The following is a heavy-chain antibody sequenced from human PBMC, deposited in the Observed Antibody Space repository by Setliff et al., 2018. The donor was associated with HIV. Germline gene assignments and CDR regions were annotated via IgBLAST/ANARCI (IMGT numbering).Heavy chain of an antibody. CDR3: VRLNTFILYTDY. CDR2: LYQSGSA. D-gene: IGHD3-16*01. V-gene: IGHV4-38-2*02. J-gene: IGHJ4*02. CDR1: YYSIRSEYY. Sequence: PSETLSLTCTVSYYSIRSEYYWGWVRQPPGKGLEWIGSLYQSGSAYYNPSLKSRVTMSVDTSKDQFSLRLRSVTAADTVVYYCVRLNTFILYTDYWGQGILVTVSS.